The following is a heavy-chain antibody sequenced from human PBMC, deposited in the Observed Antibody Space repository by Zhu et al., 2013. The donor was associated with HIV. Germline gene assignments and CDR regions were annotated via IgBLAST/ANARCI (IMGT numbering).Heavy chain of an antibody. Sequence: QVQLVQSGAEVKKPGASVKVSCKASGYTFTGYYMHWVRQAPGQGLEWMGWINPNSGATNYAQKFQGRVTVTRDTSISTVYMELSRLRSDDTAVYYCARVGNYYDSSGPFDYWGQGTLVTVSS. J-gene: IGHJ4*02. CDR1: GYTFTGYY. CDR2: INPNSGAT. D-gene: IGHD3-22*01. CDR3: ARVGNYYDSSGPFDY. V-gene: IGHV1-2*02.